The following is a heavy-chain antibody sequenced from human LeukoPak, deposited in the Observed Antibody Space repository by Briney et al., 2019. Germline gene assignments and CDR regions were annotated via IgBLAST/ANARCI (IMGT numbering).Heavy chain of an antibody. CDR3: ARLDPLVLFPIGAFDI. Sequence: GGSLRLSCAASGFTFSSYWMSWVRQAPGKGLEWVANIKQDGSEKYYVDSVKGRFTISRDNAKNSLYLQMNSLRAEDTAVYYCARLDPLVLFPIGAFDIWGQGTMVTVSS. D-gene: IGHD2-21*01. CDR2: IKQDGSEK. J-gene: IGHJ3*02. CDR1: GFTFSSYW. V-gene: IGHV3-7*01.